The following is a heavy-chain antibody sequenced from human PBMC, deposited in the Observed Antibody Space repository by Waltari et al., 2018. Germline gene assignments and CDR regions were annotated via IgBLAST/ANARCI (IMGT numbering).Heavy chain of an antibody. Sequence: QVQLQESGPGLVKPSETLSLTCTVPGGSISSYYWSWIRQPPGKGLEWIGYIYYSGSTNYNPSLKSRVTISVDTSKNQFSLKLSSVTAADTAVYYCARTTRVATGFDYWGQGTLVTVSS. CDR2: IYYSGST. CDR3: ARTTRVATGFDY. V-gene: IGHV4-59*01. J-gene: IGHJ4*02. CDR1: GGSISSYY. D-gene: IGHD5-12*01.